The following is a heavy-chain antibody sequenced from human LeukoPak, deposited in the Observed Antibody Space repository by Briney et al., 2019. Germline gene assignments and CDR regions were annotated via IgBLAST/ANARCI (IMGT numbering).Heavy chain of an antibody. CDR3: AGGQCWHFDL. J-gene: IGHJ2*01. V-gene: IGHV3-7*01. CDR2: IRQDGSEE. Sequence: PGGSLRLSWAASGLSISSLWMSWFRQAPGKGLEWVADIRQDGSEEHYVASVKGRFTISRDSTSLFLQMNSLRAEDTAVYYCAGGQCWHFDLWGRGTLITVSS. CDR1: GLSISSLW. D-gene: IGHD2-15*01.